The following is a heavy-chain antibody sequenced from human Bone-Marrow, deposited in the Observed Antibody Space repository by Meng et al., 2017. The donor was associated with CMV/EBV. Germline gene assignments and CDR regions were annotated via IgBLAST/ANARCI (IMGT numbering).Heavy chain of an antibody. V-gene: IGHV3-7*01. Sequence: GESLKISCAASGFTFSNYWMTWVRQAPGKGLEWVANIKQDGSEKYYVDSVKGRFTISRDNAKNSLYLQMNSLRAEDTAVYYCARDLSASRWGQGTLVTVSS. CDR3: ARDLSASR. CDR2: IKQDGSEK. J-gene: IGHJ4*02. CDR1: GFTFSNYW. D-gene: IGHD2/OR15-2a*01.